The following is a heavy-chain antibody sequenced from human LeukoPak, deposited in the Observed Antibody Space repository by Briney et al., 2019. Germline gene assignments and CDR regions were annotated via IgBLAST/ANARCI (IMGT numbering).Heavy chain of an antibody. CDR1: GASYNAYY. Sequence: SETMSLTCAVYGASYNAYYWSWIRQPPGKGLEWIGDIDHRGTATYNPSLKSRLSISADASKNQFSLKLNSVTDADTAVYYCAVGITILGVAASFDSWGQGDLVIVSS. V-gene: IGHV4-34*01. CDR3: AVGITILGVAASFDS. CDR2: IDHRGTA. J-gene: IGHJ4*02. D-gene: IGHD3-3*01.